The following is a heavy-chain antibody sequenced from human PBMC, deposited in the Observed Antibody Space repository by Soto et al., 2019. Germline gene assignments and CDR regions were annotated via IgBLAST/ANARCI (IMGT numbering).Heavy chain of an antibody. CDR1: GYTFTSHG. CDR3: ARDPVDCSSSSCSGGY. V-gene: IGHV1-18*04. Sequence: QVQLVQSGAEVKKPGASVKVSCKASGYTFTSHGVSWVRQAPGPGLEWMGWISGSNGNTKYAQSFQGRVTLTTDTSTSIAYRELRRLNSDDTVVYYCARDPVDCSSSSCSGGYWGQGTLVTVSS. CDR2: ISGSNGNT. J-gene: IGHJ4*02. D-gene: IGHD2-2*01.